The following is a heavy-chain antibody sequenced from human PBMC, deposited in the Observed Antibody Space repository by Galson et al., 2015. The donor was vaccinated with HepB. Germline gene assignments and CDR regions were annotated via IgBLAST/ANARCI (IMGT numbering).Heavy chain of an antibody. J-gene: IGHJ4*02. D-gene: IGHD1-7*01. CDR1: GYTFTNYA. CDR3: AKDRERKLELRLSSNDY. Sequence: SLKLSCAASGYTFTNYAVSWVRQAPGKGLEWVSAISGSGGSTNYAHNVKGRFTISRDKSKNTLYLQMNSLRAEDTAVYYCAKDRERKLELRLSSNDYWGQGTLVTVSS. CDR2: ISGSGGST. V-gene: IGHV3-23*01.